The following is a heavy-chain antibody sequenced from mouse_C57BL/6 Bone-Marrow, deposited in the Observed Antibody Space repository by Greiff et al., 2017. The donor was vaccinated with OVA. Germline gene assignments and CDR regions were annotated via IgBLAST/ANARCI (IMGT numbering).Heavy chain of an antibody. CDR1: GFTFSDAW. J-gene: IGHJ3*01. CDR3: TRYGWLLQAWFAY. CDR2: IRNKANNHAT. Sequence: EVQLVESGGGLVQPGGSMKLSCAASGFTFSDAWMDWVRQSPEKGLEWVAEIRNKANNHATYYAESVKGRFTISRDDSKSSVYLQMNSLRAEDTGIYYCTRYGWLLQAWFAYWGQGTLVTVSA. V-gene: IGHV6-6*01. D-gene: IGHD2-3*01.